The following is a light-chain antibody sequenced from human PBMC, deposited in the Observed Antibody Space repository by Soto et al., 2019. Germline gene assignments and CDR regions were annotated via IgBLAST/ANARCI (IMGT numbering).Light chain of an antibody. Sequence: QSALTQPPSASGSPGQSVTISCTGTSSDVGGYHYVSWYQQHPGRAPKLMIYEVIKRPSGVPDRFSGSKSGNTASLTVSGLQAEDEGDYYCSAFTDTENSYVFGSGTKLTVL. CDR3: SAFTDTENSYV. V-gene: IGLV2-8*01. CDR1: SSDVGGYHY. J-gene: IGLJ1*01. CDR2: EVI.